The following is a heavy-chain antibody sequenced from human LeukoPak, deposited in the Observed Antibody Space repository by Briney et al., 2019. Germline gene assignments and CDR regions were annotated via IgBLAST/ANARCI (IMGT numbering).Heavy chain of an antibody. CDR2: IYSGGST. CDR3: AMTYYFDSSGYYKLDY. CDR1: GFTFTSDA. Sequence: GGSLRLSCVASGFTFTSDAMNWVRQAPGKGLEWASVIYSGGSTYYADSVKGRFTISRDNSKNTLYLQMNSLRAEDTAVYYCAMTYYFDSSGYYKLDYWGQGTLVTVSS. D-gene: IGHD3-22*01. V-gene: IGHV3-53*01. J-gene: IGHJ4*02.